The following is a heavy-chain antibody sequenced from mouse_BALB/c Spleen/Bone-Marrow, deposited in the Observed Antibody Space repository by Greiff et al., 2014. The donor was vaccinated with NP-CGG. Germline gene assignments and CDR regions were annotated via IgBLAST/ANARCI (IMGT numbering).Heavy chain of an antibody. CDR1: GYTFTSYY. CDR2: INPSNGGT. D-gene: IGHD2-12*01. Sequence: VKLQVSGAELVKPGASVKLSCKASGYTFTSYYMCWVKQRPGQGLEWIGEINPSNGGTNFNEKFRSKATLTVDKSSSTAYMSLSSLTSEDSAVYYCTRSRRAMDHWGQGTSVAVSS. V-gene: IGHV1S81*02. CDR3: TRSRRAMDH. J-gene: IGHJ4*01.